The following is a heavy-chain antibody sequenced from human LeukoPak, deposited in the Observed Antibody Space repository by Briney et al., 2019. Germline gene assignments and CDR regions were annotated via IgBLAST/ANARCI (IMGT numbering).Heavy chain of an antibody. CDR3: AKVGTAAAGTLRGFYY. J-gene: IGHJ4*02. D-gene: IGHD6-13*01. V-gene: IGHV3-23*01. CDR2: IGGSGGGT. CDR1: GFTFSSYA. Sequence: GGSLRLSCAASGFTFSSYAMSWVRQAPGKGLEWVPSIGGSGGGTYYADSVKGRFTISRDNSKNTLYLQMNSLRAEDTAVYYCAKVGTAAAGTLRGFYYLGQGTLVTGSS.